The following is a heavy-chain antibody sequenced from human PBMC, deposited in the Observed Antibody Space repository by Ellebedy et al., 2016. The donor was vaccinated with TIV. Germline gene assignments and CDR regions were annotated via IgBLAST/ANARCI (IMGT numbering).Heavy chain of an antibody. Sequence: GGSLRLSCAASGFTFRNFAMTWVRQAPGRGLEWVSSISSSGVSTDYADSVRGRVTISRDNSKNTLYLQMNRLRADDTALYYCAKLDSSGYYYGRFDYWGQGTLVTVSS. CDR3: AKLDSSGYYYGRFDY. V-gene: IGHV3-23*01. CDR2: ISSSGVST. J-gene: IGHJ4*02. CDR1: GFTFRNFA. D-gene: IGHD3-22*01.